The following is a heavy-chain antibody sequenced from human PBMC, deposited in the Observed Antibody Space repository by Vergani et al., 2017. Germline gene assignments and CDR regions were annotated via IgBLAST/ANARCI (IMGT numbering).Heavy chain of an antibody. V-gene: IGHV6-1*01. D-gene: IGHD1-7*01. CDR1: GDSVSSNSAA. CDR2: TYYRSKWYN. CDR3: ARYFGPSITGTNDAFDI. Sequence: QVQLQQSGPGLVKPSQTLSLTCAISGDSVSSNSAAWNWIRQSPSRGLEWLGRTYYRSKWYNDYAVAVKSRITINPDTSKNQFSLQLNSVTPDDTAVYYCARYFGPSITGTNDAFDIWGQGTMVTVSS. J-gene: IGHJ3*02.